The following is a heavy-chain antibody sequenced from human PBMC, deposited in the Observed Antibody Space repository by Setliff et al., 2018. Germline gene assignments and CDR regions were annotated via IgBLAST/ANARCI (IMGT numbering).Heavy chain of an antibody. V-gene: IGHV3-48*01. D-gene: IGHD5-18*01. CDR3: ARPVDTAMVSPFDY. Sequence: PGGSLRLSCAASGFTFSSYAMSWVRQAPGKGLEWVSYISSSSSTIYYADSVKGRFTISRDNAKNSLYLQMNSLRAEDTAVYYCARPVDTAMVSPFDYWGQGTLVTVSS. J-gene: IGHJ4*02. CDR2: ISSSSSTI. CDR1: GFTFSSYA.